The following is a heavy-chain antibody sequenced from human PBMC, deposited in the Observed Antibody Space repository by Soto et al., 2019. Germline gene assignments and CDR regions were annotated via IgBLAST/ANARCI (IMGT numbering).Heavy chain of an antibody. CDR1: GYTFTSYA. D-gene: IGHD3-22*01. Sequence: ASVKVSCKASGYTFTSYAMHWVRQAPGQRLEWMGWINAGNGNTKYSQKFQGRVTITRDTSASTAYMELSSLRSEDTAVYYCARDYYDSSGYYYYGMDVWGQGTTVTVSS. J-gene: IGHJ6*02. V-gene: IGHV1-3*01. CDR3: ARDYYDSSGYYYYGMDV. CDR2: INAGNGNT.